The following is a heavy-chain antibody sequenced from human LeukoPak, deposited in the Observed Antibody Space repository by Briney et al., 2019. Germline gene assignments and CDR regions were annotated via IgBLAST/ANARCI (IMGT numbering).Heavy chain of an antibody. CDR2: IYSGGST. D-gene: IGHD3-9*01. J-gene: IGHJ6*02. V-gene: IGHV3-66*01. Sequence: PGGSLRLSCAASGFTVSSNYMSWVRQAPGKGLEWVSVIYSGGSTYYADSVKGRFTISRDNSKNTLYLHLNSLRAEDTAVYYCARVDFRGGYYDILTGYYPNHGMDVWGQGTTVTVSS. CDR1: GFTVSSNY. CDR3: ARVDFRGGYYDILTGYYPNHGMDV.